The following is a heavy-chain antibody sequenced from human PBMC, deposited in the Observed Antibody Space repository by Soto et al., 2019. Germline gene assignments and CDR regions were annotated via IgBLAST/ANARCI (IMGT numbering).Heavy chain of an antibody. J-gene: IGHJ4*02. CDR3: AKGSYSGRYSDFDY. CDR1: GFTFCSYG. V-gene: IGHV3-30*18. D-gene: IGHD1-26*01. CDR2: ISYDGSNK. Sequence: PGGSLRLSCAASGFTFCSYGMFWVRQAPGRGLEWVAFISYDGSNKCSDSVKGRLTISRDNSKNTLYLQMNSLRAEDTAVYYCAKGSYSGRYSDFDYWGQGTLVTVSS.